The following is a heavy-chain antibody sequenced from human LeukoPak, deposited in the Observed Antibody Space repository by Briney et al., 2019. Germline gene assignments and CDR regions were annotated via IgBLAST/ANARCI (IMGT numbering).Heavy chain of an antibody. D-gene: IGHD6-19*01. J-gene: IGHJ3*02. CDR1: GFTFSSYS. CDR2: ISSSSSYI. CDR3: ASGGGWYYVNAFDI. Sequence: GSLRLSCAASGFTFSSYSMNWVRQAPGKGLEWVSPISSSSSYIYYADSVKGRFTISRDNAKNSLYLQMNSLRAEDTAVYYCASGGGWYYVNAFDIWGQGTMVTVSS. V-gene: IGHV3-21*01.